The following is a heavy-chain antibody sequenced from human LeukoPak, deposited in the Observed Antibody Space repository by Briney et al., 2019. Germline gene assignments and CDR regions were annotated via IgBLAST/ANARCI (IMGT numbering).Heavy chain of an antibody. Sequence: GESLKISCKGSGYSFTTYWIGWVRQMPGKGLEWMGIIYPGDSDIRYSPSFQGQVTISADESISSAYLQWSSLKASDTAMYYCARARYCSGGSCYAEYWGQGTLVTVSS. J-gene: IGHJ4*02. CDR3: ARARYCSGGSCYAEY. D-gene: IGHD2-15*01. V-gene: IGHV5-51*01. CDR2: IYPGDSDI. CDR1: GYSFTTYW.